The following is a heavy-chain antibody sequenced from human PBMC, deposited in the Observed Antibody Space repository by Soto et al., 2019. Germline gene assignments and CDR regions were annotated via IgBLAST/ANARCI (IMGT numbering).Heavy chain of an antibody. D-gene: IGHD3-10*01. J-gene: IGHJ4*02. CDR3: ARYWYGVHQFDY. CDR2: INPNNGDA. CDR1: GYTFTKFY. V-gene: IGHV1-18*04. Sequence: QVQVVQSGAEVKKPGASVKVSCKASGYTFTKFYIGWVRQAPGQGLEWMGHINPNNGDANYAQNFQGRVTMTTDTSTSTAYMELRSLRSDDTAVYYCARYWYGVHQFDYWGQGTLVSVSS.